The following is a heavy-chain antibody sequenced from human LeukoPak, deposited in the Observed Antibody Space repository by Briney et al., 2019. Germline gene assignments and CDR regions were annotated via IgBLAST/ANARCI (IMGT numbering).Heavy chain of an antibody. CDR2: INHSGST. Sequence: PSETRSLTCAVYGGSFSGYYWSWIRQPPGKGLEWIGEINHSGSTNYNPSLKSQVTISVDTSKNQFSLKLISVTAADTAVYYCARGRDFWSGYLAYFDYWGQGTLVTVSS. V-gene: IGHV4-34*01. CDR3: ARGRDFWSGYLAYFDY. CDR1: GGSFSGYY. J-gene: IGHJ4*02. D-gene: IGHD3-3*01.